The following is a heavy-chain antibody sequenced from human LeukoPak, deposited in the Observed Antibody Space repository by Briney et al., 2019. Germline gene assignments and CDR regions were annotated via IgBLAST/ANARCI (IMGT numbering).Heavy chain of an antibody. CDR2: INNSGST. D-gene: IGHD1-26*01. CDR3: ARGRWEVRFDY. Sequence: SESPSLTCAVDGASFSAYYAFTGCYRGWSRQRPGKSIVGVGEINNSGSTNYNPSLKSRVTISVDTSKNQFSLKLNSVAAADSAVYFCARGRWEVRFDYWSQGTLVTVSS. V-gene: IGHV4-34*01. J-gene: IGHJ4*02. CDR1: GASFSAYY.